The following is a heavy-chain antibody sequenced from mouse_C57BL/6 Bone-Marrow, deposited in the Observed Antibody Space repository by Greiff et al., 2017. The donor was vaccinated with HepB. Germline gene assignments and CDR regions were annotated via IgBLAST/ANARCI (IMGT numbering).Heavy chain of an antibody. J-gene: IGHJ4*01. Sequence: EVQLVESGGGLVQSGRSLRLSCATSGFTFSDFYMEWVRQAPGKGLEWIAASRNKANDYTTKYSASVKGRFIVSRDTSQSILYLQMNALRAEDTAIYYCARDADWDKGYYAMDYWGQGTSVTVSS. D-gene: IGHD4-1*01. V-gene: IGHV7-1*01. CDR3: ARDADWDKGYYAMDY. CDR2: SRNKANDYTT. CDR1: GFTFSDFY.